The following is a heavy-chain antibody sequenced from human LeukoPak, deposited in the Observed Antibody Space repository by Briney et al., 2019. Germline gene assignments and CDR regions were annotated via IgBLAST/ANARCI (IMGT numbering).Heavy chain of an antibody. V-gene: IGHV1-69*05. CDR3: ARDILHPYSYGLDY. J-gene: IGHJ4*02. D-gene: IGHD5-18*01. CDR2: IIPIFGTA. Sequence: SVKVSCKASGGTFSSYAISWVRQAPGQGLEWMGGIIPIFGTANYAQKFQGRVTMTRDTSTSTVYMELSSLRSEDTAVYYCARDILHPYSYGLDYWGQGTLVTVSS. CDR1: GGTFSSYA.